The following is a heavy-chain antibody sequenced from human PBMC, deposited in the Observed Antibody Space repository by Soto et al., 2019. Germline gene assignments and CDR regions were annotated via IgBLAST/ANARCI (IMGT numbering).Heavy chain of an antibody. CDR3: ARDGLRQLYFDY. CDR2: IIPIFGTA. Sequence: QVQLVQSGTEVKKPGASVKVSCKASGYTFTSSPIHWVRQAPGQRLEWMGGIIPIFGTANYAQKFQGRVTITADESTSTAYMELSSLRSEDTAVYYCARDGLRQLYFDYWGQGTLVTVSS. D-gene: IGHD3-10*01. V-gene: IGHV1-69*13. J-gene: IGHJ4*02. CDR1: GYTFTSSP.